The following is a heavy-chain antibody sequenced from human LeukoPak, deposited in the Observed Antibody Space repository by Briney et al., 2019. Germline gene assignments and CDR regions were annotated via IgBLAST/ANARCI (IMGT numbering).Heavy chain of an antibody. CDR3: ARDPYNWNYGDSYYYYMDV. D-gene: IGHD1-7*01. CDR1: GFTFSSYE. Sequence: PGGSLRLSCAASGFTFSSYEMHWVRQAPGKGLEWVSSITSSSSYTFYAASVKGRFTISRANAKNSLYLQMNSLRAEDTAIYYGARDPYNWNYGDSYYYYMDVWGKGTTVTISS. CDR2: ITSSSSYT. V-gene: IGHV3-21*01. J-gene: IGHJ6*03.